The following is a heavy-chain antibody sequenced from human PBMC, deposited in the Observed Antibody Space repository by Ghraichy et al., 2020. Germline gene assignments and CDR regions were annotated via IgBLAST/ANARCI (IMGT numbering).Heavy chain of an antibody. D-gene: IGHD2-2*01. CDR1: GGSFSGYY. J-gene: IGHJ6*02. CDR2: INHSGST. CDR3: ARVVVVVPAASPYGMDV. V-gene: IGHV4-34*01. Sequence: SETLSLTCAVYGGSFSGYYLSWIRQPPGKGLEWIGEINHSGSTNYNPSLKSRVTISVDTSKNQFSLKLSSVTAADTAVYYCARVVVVVPAASPYGMDVWGQGTTVTVSS.